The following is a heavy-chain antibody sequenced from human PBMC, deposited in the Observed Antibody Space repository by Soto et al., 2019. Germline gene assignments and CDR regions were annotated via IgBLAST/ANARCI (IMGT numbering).Heavy chain of an antibody. CDR1: GGTFSSYA. D-gene: IGHD3-10*01. Sequence: QVQLVQSGAEVKKPGSSVKVSCKASGGTFSSYAISWVRQAPGQGLEWMGGIIPIFGTADYAQQFQGRVTITADESTSTAYMELSSLRSEDTAFYYCASNGFGETYYYVMDVWGQGTTVTISS. CDR2: IIPIFGTA. CDR3: ASNGFGETYYYVMDV. J-gene: IGHJ6*02. V-gene: IGHV1-69*12.